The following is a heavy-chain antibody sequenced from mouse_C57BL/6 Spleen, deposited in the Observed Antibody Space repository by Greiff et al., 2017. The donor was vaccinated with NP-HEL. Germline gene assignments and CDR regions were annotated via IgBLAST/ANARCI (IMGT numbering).Heavy chain of an antibody. J-gene: IGHJ1*03. CDR1: GYTFTSFW. CDR2: INPSNGGT. Sequence: QVQLQQPGTELVKPGASVKLSCKASGYTFTSFWMHWLKQRPGQGLEWIGNINPSNGGTNYNEKFKSKATLTVDKSSSTAYMQLSSLTSEDSSVYYCARRAPLYYYGSSSYWYFDVWGTGTTVTVSS. D-gene: IGHD1-1*01. V-gene: IGHV1-53*01. CDR3: ARRAPLYYYGSSSYWYFDV.